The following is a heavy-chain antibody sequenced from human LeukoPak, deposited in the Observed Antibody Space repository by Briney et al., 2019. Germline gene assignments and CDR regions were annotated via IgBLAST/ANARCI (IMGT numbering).Heavy chain of an antibody. CDR1: GYTFTSYG. CDR3: ARGLYCSSTSCREDYFDY. J-gene: IGHJ4*02. D-gene: IGHD2-2*01. CDR2: ISAYNGNT. Sequence: ASVKVSCKASGYTFTSYGISWVRQAPGQGLEWMGWISAYNGNTNYAQKLQGRVTMTTDTSTSTAYMVLRSLRSDDTAVYYCARGLYCSSTSCREDYFDYWGQGTLVTVSS. V-gene: IGHV1-18*01.